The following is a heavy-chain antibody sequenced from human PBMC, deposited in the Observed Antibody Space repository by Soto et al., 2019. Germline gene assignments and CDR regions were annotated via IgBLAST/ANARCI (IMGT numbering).Heavy chain of an antibody. D-gene: IGHD2-2*01. CDR3: ARDRIVVVPAAMYYYGMDV. V-gene: IGHV4-31*03. J-gene: IGHJ6*02. Sequence: SETLSLTCTVSGGSISSGGYYWSWIRQHPGKGLEWIGYIYYSGSTYYNPSLKSRVTISVDTSKNQFSLKLSSVTAADTAVYYCARDRIVVVPAAMYYYGMDVWGQGTTVTVSS. CDR2: IYYSGST. CDR1: GGSISSGGYY.